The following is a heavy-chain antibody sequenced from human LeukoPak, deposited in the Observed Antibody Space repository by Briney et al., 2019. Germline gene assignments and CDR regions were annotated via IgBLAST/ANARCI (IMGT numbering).Heavy chain of an antibody. CDR2: IVGSGNST. J-gene: IGHJ6*02. CDR1: GFDFNNYA. Sequence: GGSLRLSCAASGFDFNNYAMTWVRQAPGKGLEWVSSIVGSGNSTYYADSVKGRFTISRDNSKNTLYLQMNSLRAEDTAVYYCATAPYYYGSGTNYHYYGMDVGGQGTTVTVSS. CDR3: ATAPYYYGSGTNYHYYGMDV. D-gene: IGHD3-10*01. V-gene: IGHV3-23*01.